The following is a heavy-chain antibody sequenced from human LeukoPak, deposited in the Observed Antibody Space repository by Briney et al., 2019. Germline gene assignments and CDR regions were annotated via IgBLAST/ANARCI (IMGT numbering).Heavy chain of an antibody. D-gene: IGHD2-8*01. J-gene: IGHJ2*01. CDR1: ADSISNSY. CDR3: AKEAPMVTNNWYFDL. Sequence: PSETLSLTCTVSADSISNSYWSWIRQSAGKGLEWIGRIYTSGSTNYNPSLKSRVTMSVDTSKNQFSLVLTSVTAADTAVYFCAKEAPMVTNNWYFDLWGRGTLVTVSS. V-gene: IGHV4-4*07. CDR2: IYTSGST.